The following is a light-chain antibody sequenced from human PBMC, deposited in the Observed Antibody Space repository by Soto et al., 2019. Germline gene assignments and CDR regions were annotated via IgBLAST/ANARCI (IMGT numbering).Light chain of an antibody. CDR3: HSYTIASTWV. Sequence: QSALPQPASVSGSPGQSINISCTGTSNDVGAYNYVSWYQQHPGKAPKLMISEVSNRPSGISNRFSGSKSGNTASLTISGLQAEDEADDYCHSYTIASTWVFVGGTKVTAL. CDR1: SNDVGAYNY. J-gene: IGLJ3*02. V-gene: IGLV2-14*01. CDR2: EVS.